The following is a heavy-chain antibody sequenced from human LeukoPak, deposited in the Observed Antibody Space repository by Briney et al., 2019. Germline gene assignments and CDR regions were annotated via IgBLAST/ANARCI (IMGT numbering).Heavy chain of an antibody. CDR2: ISYDGSNK. V-gene: IGHV3-30-3*01. CDR1: GFTFSNYV. D-gene: IGHD3-9*01. CDR3: ASAYYDILTGYYHEFDY. Sequence: GGSLRLSCAASGFTFSNYVMHWVRQAPGKGLEWVAVISYDGSNKYYADSVKGRFTISRDNSKNTLYLQMNSLKAEDTAVYYCASAYYDILTGYYHEFDYWGQGTLVTVSS. J-gene: IGHJ4*02.